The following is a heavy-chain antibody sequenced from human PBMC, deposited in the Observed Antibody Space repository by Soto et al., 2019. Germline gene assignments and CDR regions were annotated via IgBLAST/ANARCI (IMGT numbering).Heavy chain of an antibody. CDR3: ARWDYDLRDDFDI. J-gene: IGHJ3*02. V-gene: IGHV4-34*01. D-gene: IGHD3-3*01. CDR2: INHSGRT. CDR1: CESFGFYY. Sequence: QVQLQQWGTGLLHTSETLSLTCVVYCESFGFYYWSCIRQPPGKGLEWIGEINHSGRTKYKSSLKNRVTISIDTSKTQFSLKMTSVTAADTDVYYCARWDYDLRDDFDIWGQWTMVTVSS.